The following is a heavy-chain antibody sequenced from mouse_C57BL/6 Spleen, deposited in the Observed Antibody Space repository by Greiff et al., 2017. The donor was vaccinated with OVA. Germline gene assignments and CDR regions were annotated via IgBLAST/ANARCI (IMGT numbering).Heavy chain of an antibody. CDR1: GYTFTSYW. CDR2: IDPSDSYT. Sequence: QVQLKQSGAELVKPGASVKLSCKASGYTFTSYWMQWVKQRPGQGLEWIGEIDPSDSYTNYNQKFKGKATLTVDTSSSTAYMQLSSLTSEDSAVYYCARRLGKGSYWYFDVWGTGTTVTVSS. V-gene: IGHV1-50*01. CDR3: ARRLGKGSYWYFDV. D-gene: IGHD3-3*01. J-gene: IGHJ1*03.